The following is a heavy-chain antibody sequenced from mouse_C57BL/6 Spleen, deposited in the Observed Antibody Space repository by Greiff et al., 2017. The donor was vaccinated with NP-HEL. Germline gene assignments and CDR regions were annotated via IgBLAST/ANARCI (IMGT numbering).Heavy chain of an antibody. CDR3: TTGLLRGAD. CDR1: GFNIKDDY. Sequence: EVQLVESGAELVRPGASVKLSCTASGFNIKDDYMHWVKQRPEQGLEWIGWIDPENGDTEYASKFQGKATITADTSSNTAYLQLSSLTSEDTAVYYCTTGLLRGADWGQGTLVTVSA. D-gene: IGHD2-3*01. CDR2: IDPENGDT. V-gene: IGHV14-4*01. J-gene: IGHJ3*01.